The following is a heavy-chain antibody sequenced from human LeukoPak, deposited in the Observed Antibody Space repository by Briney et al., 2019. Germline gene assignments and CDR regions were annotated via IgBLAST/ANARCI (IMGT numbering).Heavy chain of an antibody. CDR3: ARAAVYYDSSGLDY. CDR1: GGSISSGSYY. V-gene: IGHV4-61*02. CDR2: IYTSGST. Sequence: PSQTLSLTCTVSGGSISSGSYYWSWIRQPAGKGLEWIGRIYTSGSTNYNPSLKSRVTISVDTSKNQFSLKLSSVTAADTDVYYCARAAVYYDSSGLDYWGQGTLVTVSS. D-gene: IGHD3-22*01. J-gene: IGHJ4*02.